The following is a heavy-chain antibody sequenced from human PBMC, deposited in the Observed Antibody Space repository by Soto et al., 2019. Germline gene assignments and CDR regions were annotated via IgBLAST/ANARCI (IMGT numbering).Heavy chain of an antibody. V-gene: IGHV1-69*02. J-gene: IGHJ4*02. CDR1: GGTFSIYT. Sequence: QVQLVQSGSEVKKPGSSVRVSCKTSGGTFSIYTIGWVRQAPGQGREWMGRVLPFLDITSYSQRFQGRVTITADRSTTTAYMELSSLRSEDTAVYYCARDRDNSNWPNFDSWGQGTLVTVSS. D-gene: IGHD6-13*01. CDR3: ARDRDNSNWPNFDS. CDR2: VLPFLDIT.